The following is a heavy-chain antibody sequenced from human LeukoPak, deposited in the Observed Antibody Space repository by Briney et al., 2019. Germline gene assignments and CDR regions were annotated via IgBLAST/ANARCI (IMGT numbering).Heavy chain of an antibody. CDR3: ARVYYGSGSLHYYYYYMDV. Sequence: GGSLRLSCAASGFTVNNNYMSWVRQAPGKGLEWVSVIYSGGRTYYADSVKGRFIISRENPKNTLYLQMNSLRAEDTAVYYCARVYYGSGSLHYYYYYMDVWGKGTTVTISS. J-gene: IGHJ6*03. CDR1: GFTVNNNY. V-gene: IGHV3-53*01. D-gene: IGHD3-10*01. CDR2: IYSGGRT.